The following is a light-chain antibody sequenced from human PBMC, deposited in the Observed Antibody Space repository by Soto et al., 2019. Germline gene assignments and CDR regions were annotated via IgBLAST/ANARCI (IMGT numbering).Light chain of an antibody. CDR1: SSDVGGYTY. J-gene: IGLJ3*02. V-gene: IGLV2-11*01. Sequence: QSALTQPRSVSGSPGQSVTISCTGTSSDVGGYTYVSRYQQHPGKAPKLMIYDVSKRPSGVPDRFSGSKSGNTASLTISGLQAEDEAVYYCCSYAGSYSWVFGGGTKLAVL. CDR2: DVS. CDR3: CSYAGSYSWV.